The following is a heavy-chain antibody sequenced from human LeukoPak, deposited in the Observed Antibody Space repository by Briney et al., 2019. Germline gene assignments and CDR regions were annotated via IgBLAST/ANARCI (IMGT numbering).Heavy chain of an antibody. CDR3: AKAPNYYGSGSYNDY. V-gene: IGHV3-21*04. J-gene: IGHJ4*02. Sequence: GGSLRLSCAASGFTFSSYSMNWVRQAPGKGLEWVSSISSSSSYIYYADSVKGRFTISRDNSKNTLYLQMNSLRAEDTAVYYCAKAPNYYGSGSYNDYWGQGTLVTVSS. CDR1: GFTFSSYS. CDR2: ISSSSSYI. D-gene: IGHD3-10*01.